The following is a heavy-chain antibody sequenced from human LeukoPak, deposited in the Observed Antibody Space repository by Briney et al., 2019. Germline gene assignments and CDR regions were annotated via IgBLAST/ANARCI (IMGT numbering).Heavy chain of an antibody. CDR3: ARTRYSASGGDY. CDR1: GFTFSSSW. Sequence: TGGSLRLSCAASGFTFSSSWVHWVRQAPGKGLVWVARLNTDGTTTQYADSVKGRFTIYRDNAKDTLYLEMNSLRAEDTAVYYCARTRYSASGGDYWGQGTLVTVSS. J-gene: IGHJ4*02. D-gene: IGHD5-12*01. CDR2: LNTDGTTT. V-gene: IGHV3-74*03.